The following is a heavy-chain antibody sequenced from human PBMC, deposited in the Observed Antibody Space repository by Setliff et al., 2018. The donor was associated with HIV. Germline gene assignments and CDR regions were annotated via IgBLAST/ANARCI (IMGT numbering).Heavy chain of an antibody. CDR2: FDPEDGET. CDR1: GYTLTELS. V-gene: IGHV1-24*01. Sequence: ASVKVSCKVSGYTLTELSMHWVRQAPGKGLEWMGGFDPEDGETIYAQKFQGRVTMTEDTSTDTAYMELSSLRSEDTAVYYCATDRILGYCSSTSCSNAFDIWCQGTMVTVSS. D-gene: IGHD2-2*01. CDR3: ATDRILGYCSSTSCSNAFDI. J-gene: IGHJ3*02.